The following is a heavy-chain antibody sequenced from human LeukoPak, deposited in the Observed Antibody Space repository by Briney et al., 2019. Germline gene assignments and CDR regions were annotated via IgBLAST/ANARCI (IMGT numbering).Heavy chain of an antibody. Sequence: ASVKVSCKASGYTFTSYYMHWVRQAPGQGLEWMGIINPSGGSTSYAQKFQGRVTMTRDTSTSTVYMELSSLRSEDTAVYYCARDPRGAGDNYYYMDVWGKGTTVTVSS. D-gene: IGHD7-27*01. CDR3: ARDPRGAGDNYYYMDV. J-gene: IGHJ6*03. CDR1: GYTFTSYY. CDR2: INPSGGST. V-gene: IGHV1-46*01.